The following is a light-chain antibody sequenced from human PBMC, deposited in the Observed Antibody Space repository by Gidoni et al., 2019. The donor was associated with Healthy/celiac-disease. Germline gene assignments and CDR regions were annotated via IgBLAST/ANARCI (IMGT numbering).Light chain of an antibody. CDR1: SSDVGGYNY. J-gene: IGLJ2*01. CDR3: SSYTTNNTEV. Sequence: QSALTQPASVSGSPGQSITISCTGTSSDVGGYNYVSWYQQHPGKAPKLMIYEVSNRPSGVSNRFSGSKSGNTASLTISGLQVEDEADYYCSSYTTNNTEVFGGGTKLTVL. CDR2: EVS. V-gene: IGLV2-14*01.